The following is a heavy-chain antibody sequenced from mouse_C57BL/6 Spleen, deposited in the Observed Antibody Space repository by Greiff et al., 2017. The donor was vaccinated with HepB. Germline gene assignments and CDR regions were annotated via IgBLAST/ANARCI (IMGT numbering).Heavy chain of an antibody. Sequence: VKLQESGAELVKPGASVKVSCKASGYTFTSYWMHWVKQRPGQGLEWIGRIHPSDSDTNYNQKFKGKATLTVDKSSSTAYMQLSSLTSEDSAVYYCAIDDYEAYWGQGTLVTVSA. CDR2: IHPSDSDT. CDR1: GYTFTSYW. D-gene: IGHD2-4*01. V-gene: IGHV1-74*01. J-gene: IGHJ3*01. CDR3: AIDDYEAY.